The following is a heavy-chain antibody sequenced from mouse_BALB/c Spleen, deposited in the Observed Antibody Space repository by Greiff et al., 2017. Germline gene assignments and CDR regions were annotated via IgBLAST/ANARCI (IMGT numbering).Heavy chain of an antibody. CDR1: GDSITSGY. Sequence: EVQLQQSGPSLVKPSQTLSLTCSVTGDSITSGYWNWIRKFPGNKLEYMGYISYSGSTYYNPSLKSRISITRDTSKNQYYLQLNSVTTEDTATYYCARSGLWLREGYFDYWGQGTTLTVSS. CDR3: ARSGLWLREGYFDY. D-gene: IGHD2-2*01. V-gene: IGHV3-8*02. CDR2: ISYSGST. J-gene: IGHJ2*01.